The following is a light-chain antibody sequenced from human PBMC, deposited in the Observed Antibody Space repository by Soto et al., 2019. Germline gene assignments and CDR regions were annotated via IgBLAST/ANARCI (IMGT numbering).Light chain of an antibody. V-gene: IGLV2-14*01. CDR2: EVS. CDR3: SSYTSSSTSYV. Sequence: QSVLTQPASVSGSPGQSITISCTGTSSDVGGYNYVSWYQQHPGKAHKLMIYEVSNRPSGVSNRFSGSKSGNTASLTISGLQAEDEADYYCSSYTSSSTSYVFGTGTKVTVL. CDR1: SSDVGGYNY. J-gene: IGLJ1*01.